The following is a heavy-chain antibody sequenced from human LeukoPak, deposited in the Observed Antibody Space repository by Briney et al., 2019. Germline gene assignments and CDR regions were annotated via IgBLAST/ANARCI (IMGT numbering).Heavy chain of an antibody. CDR1: GYSFFSYY. CDR3: ARGPETGSFDY. D-gene: IGHD1-26*01. CDR2: INPSGGST. Sequence: EASVKVSCKASGYSFFSYYIHWVRQAPGQGLEWMGIINPSGGSTTYAQKFQDRVTMTRDMSTSTVYMELSSLRSQDTAVYYCARGPETGSFDYWGQGTLVTVSS. J-gene: IGHJ4*02. V-gene: IGHV1-46*01.